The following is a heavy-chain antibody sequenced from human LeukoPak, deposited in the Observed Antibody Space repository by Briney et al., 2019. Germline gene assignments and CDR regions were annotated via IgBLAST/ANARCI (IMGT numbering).Heavy chain of an antibody. CDR3: ANQRGPDYGDSSFDY. CDR2: ISGGGGST. D-gene: IGHD4-17*01. J-gene: IGHJ4*02. V-gene: IGHV3-23*01. CDR1: GFTFSSYA. Sequence: GGSLRLFCAASGFTFSSYAMSWVRQAPWEGLEWVSSISGGGGSTYYADSVKGRFTISRDNSKNTLYLQMNSLRAEDTAVYYCANQRGPDYGDSSFDYWGQGTLVTVSS.